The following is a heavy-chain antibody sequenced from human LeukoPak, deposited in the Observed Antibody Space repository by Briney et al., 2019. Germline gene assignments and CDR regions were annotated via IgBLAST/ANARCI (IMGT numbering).Heavy chain of an antibody. D-gene: IGHD2-21*02. V-gene: IGHV4-39*01. CDR2: IYYSGST. CDR3: ASNTLLAYCGGDCYYFDY. Sequence: SETLSLTCTVSGGSISSSSYYWGWIRQPPGKGLEWIGTIYYSGSTYYNPSLKSRVTISVDTSKNQFSLKLSSVTAADTAVYYCASNTLLAYCGGDCYYFDYWGQGTLVTVSS. J-gene: IGHJ4*02. CDR1: GGSISSSSYY.